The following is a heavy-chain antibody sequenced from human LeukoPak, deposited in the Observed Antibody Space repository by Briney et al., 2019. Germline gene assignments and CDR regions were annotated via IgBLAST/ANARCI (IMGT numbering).Heavy chain of an antibody. J-gene: IGHJ4*02. CDR3: AISTDRSPDTGNDY. Sequence: PGGSLRLSCAASGFTFSSYGMHWVRQAPGKGLEWVAVIWYDGSNKYYADSVKGRFTISRDNSKNTLYLQMNSLRAEDTAVYYCAISTDRSPDTGNDYWGQGTLVTVSS. V-gene: IGHV3-33*01. D-gene: IGHD5-18*01. CDR1: GFTFSSYG. CDR2: IWYDGSNK.